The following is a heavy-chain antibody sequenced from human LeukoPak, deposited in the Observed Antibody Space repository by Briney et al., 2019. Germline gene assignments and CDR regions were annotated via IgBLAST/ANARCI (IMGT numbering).Heavy chain of an antibody. CDR2: ISYDGSNK. D-gene: IGHD4-17*01. CDR1: GFTFSTYA. Sequence: GGSLRLSCAASGFTFSTYAMHWVRQAPGKGLEWVAVISYDGSNKYYPDSVKGRFTISRDNSKNTLFLQMNSLRTDDTAVYYCAKTDYGDRGVDYWGQGTLVTVSS. J-gene: IGHJ4*02. V-gene: IGHV3-30*18. CDR3: AKTDYGDRGVDY.